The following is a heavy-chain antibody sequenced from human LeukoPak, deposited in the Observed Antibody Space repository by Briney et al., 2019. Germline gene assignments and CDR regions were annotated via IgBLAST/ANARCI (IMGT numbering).Heavy chain of an antibody. D-gene: IGHD4-17*01. J-gene: IGHJ3*02. CDR2: ISYVGSNK. CDR3: AKSLRPKRRDAFDI. V-gene: IGHV3-30*18. CDR1: GFTFSSYG. Sequence: AGGSLRLSCAASGFTFSSYGMHWVRQAPGKGLEWVAVISYVGSNKYYADSVKGRFTISRDNSKNTLYLQMNSLRAEDTAVYYCAKSLRPKRRDAFDIWGQGTMVTVSS.